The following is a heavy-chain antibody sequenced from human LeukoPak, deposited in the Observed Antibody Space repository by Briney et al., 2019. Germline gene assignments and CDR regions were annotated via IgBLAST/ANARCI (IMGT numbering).Heavy chain of an antibody. CDR3: AKATVYGDSSAYFDY. D-gene: IGHD3-22*01. V-gene: IGHV3-30*04. J-gene: IGHJ4*02. CDR1: GFTFSTYA. Sequence: GGSLRLSCAASGFTFSTYAMHWVRQAPGKGLEWVAVIPYDGSNKYYADSVKGRFTISRENSKNRLYLQMNSLRAEDTAVYFCAKATVYGDSSAYFDYWGQGTLVTVSS. CDR2: IPYDGSNK.